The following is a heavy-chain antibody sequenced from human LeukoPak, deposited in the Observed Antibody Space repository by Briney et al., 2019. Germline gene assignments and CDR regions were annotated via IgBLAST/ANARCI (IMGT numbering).Heavy chain of an antibody. V-gene: IGHV4-4*07. D-gene: IGHD3-10*01. CDR1: GGSISSYY. J-gene: IGHJ6*03. CDR2: IYTSGST. CDR3: ARVTESYGSGRRHNYYYYYMDV. Sequence: PSETLSLTCTVSGGSISSYYWSWIRQPAGKGLEWIGRIYTSGSTNYNPSLKSRVTMSVDTSKNQFSLKLNSMTAADTAVYYCARVTESYGSGRRHNYYYYYMDVWGKGTTVTISS.